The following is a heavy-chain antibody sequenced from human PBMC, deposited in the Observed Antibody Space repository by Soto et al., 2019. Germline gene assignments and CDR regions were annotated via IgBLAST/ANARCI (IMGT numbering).Heavy chain of an antibody. J-gene: IGHJ3*01. CDR1: GNTFTSYG. CDR2: ISAYNGNP. Sequence: ALVHVSFKPSGNTFTSYGISCVIQAPGKVLEWMGWISAYNGNPNYAQKLQGRVTMTTDTSTSTAYMELRSLRSDDTAVYYCARGSVGRAAAPMYSF. D-gene: IGHD6-13*01. V-gene: IGHV1-18*04. CDR3: ARGSVGRAAAPMYSF.